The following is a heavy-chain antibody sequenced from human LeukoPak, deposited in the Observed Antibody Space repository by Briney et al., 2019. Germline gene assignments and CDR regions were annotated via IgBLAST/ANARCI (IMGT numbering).Heavy chain of an antibody. CDR3: AGGDSSSWYRFFDY. CDR2: IYTSGST. J-gene: IGHJ4*02. Sequence: PSETLSLTCTVSGGSTSSYYWSWIRQPAGKGLEWIGRIYTSGSTNYNPSLKSRVTMSVDTSKNQFSLKLTSVTAADTAVYYCAGGDSSSWYRFFDYWGQGILVTVSS. V-gene: IGHV4-4*07. CDR1: GGSTSSYY. D-gene: IGHD6-13*01.